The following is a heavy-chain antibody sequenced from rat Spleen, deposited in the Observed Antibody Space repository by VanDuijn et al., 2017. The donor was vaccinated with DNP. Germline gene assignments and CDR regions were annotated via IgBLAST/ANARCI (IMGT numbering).Heavy chain of an antibody. CDR3: AREGDYGGYSAKFDY. V-gene: IGHV5-7*01. Sequence: EVKLVESGGGLVQPGRSLKLSCAASGFTFSSFAMAWVRQAPKKGLEWVATISYNGGNTYYRDSVKGRFTISRDNAKSTLYRQMDSLRSEDTATYYCAREGDYGGYSAKFDYWGQGVMVTVSS. D-gene: IGHD1-11*01. J-gene: IGHJ2*01. CDR2: ISYNGGNT. CDR1: GFTFSSFA.